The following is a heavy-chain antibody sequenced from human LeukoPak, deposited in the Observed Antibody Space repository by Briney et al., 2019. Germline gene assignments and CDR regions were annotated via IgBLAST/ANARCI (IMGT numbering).Heavy chain of an antibody. V-gene: IGHV4-4*02. CDR1: GGSITSADW. J-gene: IGHJ6*03. CDR2: IYHTGNT. CDR3: ARDANGSDLHYYHMDV. D-gene: IGHD6-25*01. Sequence: SGTLSLTCAVSGGSITSADWWSWVRQSPGKGLEWIGEIYHTGNTNYNPSLNSRVSISLDTSKNQFSLRLTSVTAADTAVYFCARDANGSDLHYYHMDVWGKGTTVTVSS.